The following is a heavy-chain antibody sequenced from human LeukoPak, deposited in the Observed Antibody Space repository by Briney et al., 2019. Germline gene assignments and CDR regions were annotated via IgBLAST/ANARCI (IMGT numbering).Heavy chain of an antibody. CDR2: IYYSGST. V-gene: IGHV4-59*08. CDR1: GGSISSYY. D-gene: IGHD2-8*01. J-gene: IGHJ2*01. CDR3: ARRLRSRGTSWYFDL. Sequence: SETLSLTCTVSGGSISSYYWSWIRQPPGKGLEWIGYIYYSGSTNYNPSLKSRVTISVDTSKNQFSLKLSSVTAAGTAVYYCARRLRSRGTSWYFDLWGRGTLVTVSS.